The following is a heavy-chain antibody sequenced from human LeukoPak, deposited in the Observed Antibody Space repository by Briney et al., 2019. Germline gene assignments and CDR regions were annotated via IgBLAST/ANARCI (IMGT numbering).Heavy chain of an antibody. V-gene: IGHV3-66*01. Sequence: PRGCLRLSCAASGFTARSNDMSWVRPAPGKGLEWVSVIYRGGSTYYADSVKGRFTISRDNSKKTLLLQMNSLRAEDTAVYHGATDYDFDHWGQGTLVTVSS. D-gene: IGHD3-3*01. CDR2: IYRGGST. CDR3: ATDYDFDH. CDR1: GFTARSND. J-gene: IGHJ4*02.